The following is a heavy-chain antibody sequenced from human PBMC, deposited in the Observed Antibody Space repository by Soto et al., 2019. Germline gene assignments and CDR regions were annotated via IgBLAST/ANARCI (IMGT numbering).Heavy chain of an antibody. Sequence: GGSLRLSCAASGFTFSSYAMSWVRQAPGKGLEWVSAISGSGGSTYYADSVKGRFTISRDNSKNTLYLQMNSLRAEDTAVYYCAKDYSQYNWNDATEADDGPGAYYFDYWGQGTLVTVSS. D-gene: IGHD1-20*01. CDR3: AKDYSQYNWNDATEADDGPGAYYFDY. CDR2: ISGSGGST. CDR1: GFTFSSYA. J-gene: IGHJ4*02. V-gene: IGHV3-23*01.